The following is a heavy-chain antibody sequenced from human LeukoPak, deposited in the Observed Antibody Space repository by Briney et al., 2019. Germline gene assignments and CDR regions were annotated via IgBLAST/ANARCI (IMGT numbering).Heavy chain of an antibody. CDR2: INHSGST. J-gene: IGHJ4*02. CDR1: GGSFSGYY. CDR3: ARVSRRAIDY. V-gene: IGHV4-34*01. Sequence: PSGTLSLTCAVYGGSFSGYYWSWIRQPPGKGLEWIGEINHSGSTNYNPSLKSRVTISVDTSKNQFSLKLSSVTAADTAVYYCARVSRRAIDYWGQGTLVTVSS.